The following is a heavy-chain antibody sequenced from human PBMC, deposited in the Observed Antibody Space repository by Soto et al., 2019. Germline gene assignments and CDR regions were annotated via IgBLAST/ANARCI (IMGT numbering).Heavy chain of an antibody. CDR1: DASINSGGYY. D-gene: IGHD1-26*01. CDR2: IYYSGTT. CDR3: ARGLIVMRAGREELINTHFDS. V-gene: IGHV4-31*03. J-gene: IGHJ4*02. Sequence: PSETLSLPCTVSDASINSGGYYWSWIRQHPGKGLEWIGFIYYSGTTYYNPSLKSRVATSVDTSKNQFSRRRSAVTDADPAGYYCARGLIVMRAGREELINTHFDSWGQGTLGTVST.